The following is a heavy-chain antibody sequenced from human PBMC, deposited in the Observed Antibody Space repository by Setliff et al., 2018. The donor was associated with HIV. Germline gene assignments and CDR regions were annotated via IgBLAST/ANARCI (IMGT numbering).Heavy chain of an antibody. CDR1: GASITSSY. Sequence: SETLSLTCTASGASITSSYWTWIRQSPGRGLEYLGYIYYSGDSNYSPSLKSRLSMSLDASTSQFSLRLNSLTAADTAMYYCARFARDPTDRGRGILVTVSS. CDR2: IYYSGDS. CDR3: ARFARDPTD. V-gene: IGHV4-59*08. J-gene: IGHJ4*02.